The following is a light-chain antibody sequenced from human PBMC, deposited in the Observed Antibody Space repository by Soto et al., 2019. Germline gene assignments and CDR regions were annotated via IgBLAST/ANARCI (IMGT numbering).Light chain of an antibody. CDR2: DVS. V-gene: IGKV3-15*01. Sequence: ETVMTKSPATLSVSPGERATLSCRASQSARISLGWYQQKPGQAPRLLIYDVSTRATGVPARFSGSGSGTDFTLTISSPHSEDFAVYYCQQYNNWPPTVGQGTQLDIK. J-gene: IGKJ5*01. CDR1: QSARIS. CDR3: QQYNNWPPT.